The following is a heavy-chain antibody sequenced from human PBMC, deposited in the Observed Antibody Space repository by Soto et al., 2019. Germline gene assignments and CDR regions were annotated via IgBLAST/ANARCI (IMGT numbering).Heavy chain of an antibody. D-gene: IGHD4-17*01. CDR2: INTYNGNT. CDR3: ARDSYGGYDY. CDR1: GYTFTTSG. Sequence: QVQLVQSGAEVKKPGASVKVSCKASGYTFTTSGISWVRQAPGQGLEWMGWINTYNGNTHYAQRLQGRVTMTTDTSTTTVYMELRSRRSDDTAVYYWARDSYGGYDYWGQGTLVTVSS. V-gene: IGHV1-18*01. J-gene: IGHJ4*02.